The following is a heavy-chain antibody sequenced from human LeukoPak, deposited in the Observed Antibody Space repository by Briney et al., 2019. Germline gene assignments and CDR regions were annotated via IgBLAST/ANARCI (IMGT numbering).Heavy chain of an antibody. J-gene: IGHJ6*02. CDR1: GFDFNIYW. V-gene: IGHV3-66*01. CDR3: VRDRWPGLGDF. Sequence: PGGSLRLSCVASGFDFNIYWMSWVRQAPGKGLEWVSTVYSGGLTFYADPVKGRFTISRDNSKNTLYLQMSSLRAEDTAVYYCVRDRWPGLGDFWGQGTTVTVSS. CDR2: VYSGGLT. D-gene: IGHD6-19*01.